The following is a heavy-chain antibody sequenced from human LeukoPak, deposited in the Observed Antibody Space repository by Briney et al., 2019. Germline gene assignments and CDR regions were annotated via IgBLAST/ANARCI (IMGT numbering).Heavy chain of an antibody. V-gene: IGHV3-23*01. CDR2: ISGSGGST. J-gene: IGHJ4*02. CDR3: ARDPLFRTYYYDSSGYSY. D-gene: IGHD3-22*01. Sequence: PGGSLRLSCAASGFTFSSYAMSWVRQAPGKGLEWVSAISGSGGSTYYADSVKGRFTISRDNAKNSLYLQMNSLRAEDTAVYYCARDPLFRTYYYDSSGYSYWGQGTLVTVSS. CDR1: GFTFSSYA.